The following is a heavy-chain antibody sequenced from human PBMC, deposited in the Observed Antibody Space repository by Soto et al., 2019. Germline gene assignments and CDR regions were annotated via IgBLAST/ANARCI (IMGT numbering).Heavy chain of an antibody. CDR2: ISSGSHFI. CDR1: GFNFPGYS. J-gene: IGHJ4*02. D-gene: IGHD3-10*02. CDR3: ARDQSQGQMLLPYFDY. Sequence: PGGSLRLSCAASGFNFPGYSMNWVRQAPGKGLEWVASISSGSHFIYYADSVRGRFTISRDNARDSLLLQMNSLRAGDTGEYFCARDQSQGQMLLPYFDYWGQGTLVTVSS. V-gene: IGHV3-21*04.